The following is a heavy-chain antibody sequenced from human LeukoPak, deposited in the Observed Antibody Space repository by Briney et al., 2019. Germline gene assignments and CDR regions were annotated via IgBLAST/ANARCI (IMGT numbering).Heavy chain of an antibody. J-gene: IGHJ4*02. CDR1: GFTFSSYA. CDR3: ASRRAAAGTVY. D-gene: IGHD6-13*01. V-gene: IGHV3-23*01. CDR2: ISGSGGST. Sequence: PGGSLRLSCAASGFTFSSYAMSWVRQAPGEGLEWVSAISGSGGSTYYADSVKGRFTISRDNSKNTLYLQMNSLRAEDTAVYYCASRRAAAGTVYWGQGTLVTVSS.